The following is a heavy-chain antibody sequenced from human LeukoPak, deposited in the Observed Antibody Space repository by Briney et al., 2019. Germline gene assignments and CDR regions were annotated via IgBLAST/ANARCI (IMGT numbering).Heavy chain of an antibody. CDR1: GFTFSSYS. CDR3: AKDSHIVVVPAATDY. J-gene: IGHJ4*02. V-gene: IGHV3-21*04. Sequence: GGSLRLSCAASGFTFSSYSMNWVRQAPGKGLEWVSSISSSSSYIYYADSVKGRFTISRDNAKNSLYLQMNSLRAEDTAVYYCAKDSHIVVVPAATDYWGQGTLVTVSS. D-gene: IGHD2-2*01. CDR2: ISSSSSYI.